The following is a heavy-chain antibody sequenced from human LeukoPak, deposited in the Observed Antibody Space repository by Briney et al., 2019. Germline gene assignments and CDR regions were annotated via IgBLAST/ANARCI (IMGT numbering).Heavy chain of an antibody. CDR3: AKDLGIYCGGDCYYYGMDV. J-gene: IGHJ6*02. V-gene: IGHV3-23*01. CDR2: ISGSGGST. CDR1: GFTFSSYA. D-gene: IGHD2-21*01. Sequence: AGGSLRLSCAASGFTFSSYAMSWVRQAPGKGLEWVSAISGSGGSTYYADSVKGRFTISRDNSKNTLYLQMNSLRAEDTAVYYCAKDLGIYCGGDCYYYGMDVWGQGTTVTVSS.